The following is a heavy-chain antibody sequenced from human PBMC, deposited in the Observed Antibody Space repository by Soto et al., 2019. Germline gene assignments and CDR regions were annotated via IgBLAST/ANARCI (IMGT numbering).Heavy chain of an antibody. D-gene: IGHD2-21*02. Sequence: QVQLVQSGAEVKKPGASVKVSCKASGYTFTAFYMHWVRQAPGQGLEWMGIINPSDGTTRYAQKFQGRVTMTRDTSTNKVYMELSSLRSEDTAVYYCARGRGFCNMNNCYSDHWGQGALVTVSS. J-gene: IGHJ4*02. CDR2: INPSDGTT. V-gene: IGHV1-46*03. CDR1: GYTFTAFY. CDR3: ARGRGFCNMNNCYSDH.